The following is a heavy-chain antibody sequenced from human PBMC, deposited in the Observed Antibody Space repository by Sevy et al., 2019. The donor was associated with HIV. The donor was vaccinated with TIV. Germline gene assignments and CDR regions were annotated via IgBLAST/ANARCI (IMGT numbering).Heavy chain of an antibody. CDR1: GFTFDDYA. J-gene: IGHJ6*02. D-gene: IGHD3-22*01. V-gene: IGHV3-9*01. CDR3: AQVPQPRYHYDTSGYLGDGMDV. Sequence: GGCLRLSCAASGFTFDDYAMHWVRQAPGKGLEGVSGISWNSGSIVYADSVKGRFTISRDNAKNSLYLQMNSLRAEDTALYYAAQVPQPRYHYDTSGYLGDGMDVWGQGTTVTVSS. CDR2: ISWNSGSI.